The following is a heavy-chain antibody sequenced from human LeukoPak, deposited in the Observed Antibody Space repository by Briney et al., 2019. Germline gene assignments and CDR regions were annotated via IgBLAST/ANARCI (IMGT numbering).Heavy chain of an antibody. D-gene: IGHD3-10*01. J-gene: IGHJ4*02. Sequence: SETLSLTCTVSGGSISTYSLNWIRQPPGKGLEWIGNIYYSASTNYNPSLKSRVTISLDTSKNHFSLKVSSVTAADTAVYYCAREYLEYGSGNDYFDYWGQGTLVTVSS. CDR1: GGSISTYS. CDR2: IYYSAST. CDR3: AREYLEYGSGNDYFDY. V-gene: IGHV4-59*12.